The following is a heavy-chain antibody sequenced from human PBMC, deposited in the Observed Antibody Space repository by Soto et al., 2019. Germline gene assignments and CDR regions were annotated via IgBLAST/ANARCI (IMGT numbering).Heavy chain of an antibody. J-gene: IGHJ5*02. CDR1: GGTFSSYA. CDR2: IIPIFGTA. CDR3: ARDWRRIFVSGWFDP. Sequence: QVQLVQYGAAVKKPGSSVKVACKASGGTFSSYAISWVRQSPVQGLEWMGGIIPIFGTANYAQKFQGSVKITADESTSTAYRELSRLRSEDTAFDYCARDWRRIFVSGWFDPWGKGPLVTVSS. V-gene: IGHV1-69*01. D-gene: IGHD2-15*01.